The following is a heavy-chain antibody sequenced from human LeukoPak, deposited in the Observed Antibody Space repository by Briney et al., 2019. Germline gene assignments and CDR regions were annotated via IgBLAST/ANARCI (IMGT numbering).Heavy chain of an antibody. J-gene: IGHJ4*02. CDR3: ARDPSTGEDY. V-gene: IGHV3-23*01. Sequence: GGSLRLSCAASGFTFSSYAMSWVRQAPGKGLEWVSAISGSGGSTYYADSVKGRFTISRDNAKNSLYLQMNSLRAEDTAVYYCARDPSTGEDYWGQGTLVTVSS. CDR1: GFTFSSYA. D-gene: IGHD3-16*01. CDR2: ISGSGGST.